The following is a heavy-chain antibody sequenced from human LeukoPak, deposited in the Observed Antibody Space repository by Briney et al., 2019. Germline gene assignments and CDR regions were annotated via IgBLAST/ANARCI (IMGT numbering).Heavy chain of an antibody. CDR3: AKEFPLARVTTRGKPHY. Sequence: GRSLRLSCAASGFTFSSYGMHWVRQAPGKGLEWVAVISYDGSNKYYADSVKGRFTISRDNSKNTLYLQMNSLRAEDTAVYYCAKEFPLARVTTRGKPHYWGQGTLVTVSS. V-gene: IGHV3-30*18. CDR1: GFTFSSYG. D-gene: IGHD4-17*01. J-gene: IGHJ4*02. CDR2: ISYDGSNK.